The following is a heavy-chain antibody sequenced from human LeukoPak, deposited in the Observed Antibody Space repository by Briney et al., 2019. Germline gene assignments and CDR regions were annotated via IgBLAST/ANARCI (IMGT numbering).Heavy chain of an antibody. CDR2: ISTYNGNT. CDR3: ARSMVRGVFVGDI. V-gene: IGHV1-18*01. CDR1: GYTFTKYG. Sequence: ASVKVSCKASGYTFTKYGITWVRQAPGQGLEWMGWISTYNGNTNYAQKLQGRVTMTTDTSTSTAYMELRSLRSDDTAVYYCARSMVRGVFVGDIWGQGTMVTVSS. J-gene: IGHJ3*02. D-gene: IGHD3-10*01.